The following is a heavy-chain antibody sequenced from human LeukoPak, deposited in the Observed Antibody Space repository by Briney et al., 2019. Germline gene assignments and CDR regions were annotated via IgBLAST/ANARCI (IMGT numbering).Heavy chain of an antibody. Sequence: ASVKVSCKASGYTFTGYYMHWVRQAPGQGLEWIGIINPSGGSTSYAQKFQGRVTMTRDTSTSTVYMELSSLRSEDTAVYYCARDSQGGVPTYYYDSSGLTDAFDIWGQGTMVTVSS. D-gene: IGHD3-22*01. CDR3: ARDSQGGVPTYYYDSSGLTDAFDI. CDR1: GYTFTGYY. V-gene: IGHV1-46*01. CDR2: INPSGGST. J-gene: IGHJ3*02.